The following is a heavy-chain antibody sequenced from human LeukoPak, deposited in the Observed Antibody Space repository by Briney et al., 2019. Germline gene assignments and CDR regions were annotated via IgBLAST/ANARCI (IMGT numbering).Heavy chain of an antibody. V-gene: IGHV4-31*03. D-gene: IGHD2-2*01. CDR3: ARVRTVFRYCSSTSCPYYFDY. Sequence: PSETLSLTCTVSGGSISSGGYYWSWIRQYPGKGLEWIGYIYYSGSTYYNPSLKSRVTISVDTSKNQFSLKLSSVTAADTAVYYCARVRTVFRYCSSTSCPYYFDYWGQGTLVTVSS. CDR1: GGSISSGGYY. CDR2: IYYSGST. J-gene: IGHJ4*02.